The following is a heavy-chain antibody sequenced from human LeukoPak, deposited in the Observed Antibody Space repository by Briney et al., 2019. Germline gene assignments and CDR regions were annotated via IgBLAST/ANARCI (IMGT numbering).Heavy chain of an antibody. J-gene: IGHJ4*02. CDR3: ASHYDFWSGYPNYFDY. CDR1: GFTFSSYW. D-gene: IGHD3-3*01. CDR2: ISSSSSYI. Sequence: GSLRLSCAASGFTFSSYWMSWVRHAPGKGLEWVSSISSSSSYIYYADSVKGRFTISRDNAKNSLYLQMNSLRAEDTAVYYCASHYDFWSGYPNYFDYWGQGTLVTVSS. V-gene: IGHV3-21*01.